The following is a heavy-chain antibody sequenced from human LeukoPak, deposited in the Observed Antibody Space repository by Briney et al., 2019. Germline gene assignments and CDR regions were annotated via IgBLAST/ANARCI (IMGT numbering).Heavy chain of an antibody. CDR3: ARVVGYYDSSGYYLGGTCYFDY. J-gene: IGHJ4*02. CDR2: ISAYNGNT. Sequence: ASVKVSCKASGYTFTSYGISWVRQAPGQGLEWMGWISAYNGNTNYAQKLQGRVTMTTDTSTSTAYMELRSLRSDDTAVYYCARVVGYYDSSGYYLGGTCYFDYWGQGTLVTVSS. CDR1: GYTFTSYG. D-gene: IGHD3-22*01. V-gene: IGHV1-18*01.